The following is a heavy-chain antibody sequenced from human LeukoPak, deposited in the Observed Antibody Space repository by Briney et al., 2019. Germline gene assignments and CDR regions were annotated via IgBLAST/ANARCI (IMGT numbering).Heavy chain of an antibody. CDR2: ISYDGSNK. Sequence: PGGSLRLSCAASGFTFSSYGMHWVRQAPGKGLEWVAVISYDGSNKYYADSVKGRFTISRDNSQNTLYLQMNSLRAEDTAVYYCANLLGDYGDPRLDYYYYMDVWGKGTTVTVSS. CDR3: ANLLGDYGDPRLDYYYYMDV. CDR1: GFTFSSYG. D-gene: IGHD4-17*01. J-gene: IGHJ6*03. V-gene: IGHV3-30*18.